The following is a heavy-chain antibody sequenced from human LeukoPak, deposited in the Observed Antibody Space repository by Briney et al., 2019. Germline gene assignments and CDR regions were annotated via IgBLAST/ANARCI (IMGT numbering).Heavy chain of an antibody. Sequence: PSETLSLTCTVSGYSITSGYYWGWIRQPPGKGLEWIGEICHSGSTYYNPSLKSRVTVSVDTSKNQFSLKLSSVTAADTAVYYCAGQNYSSSWYVPAPFDYWGQGTLVTVSS. CDR2: ICHSGST. V-gene: IGHV4-38-2*02. CDR3: AGQNYSSSWYVPAPFDY. D-gene: IGHD6-13*01. CDR1: GYSITSGYY. J-gene: IGHJ4*02.